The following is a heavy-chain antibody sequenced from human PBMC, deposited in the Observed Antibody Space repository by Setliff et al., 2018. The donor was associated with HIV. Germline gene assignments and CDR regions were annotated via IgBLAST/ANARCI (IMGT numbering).Heavy chain of an antibody. CDR3: AREIYGGNSRPFDY. CDR1: GASISSVGYY. J-gene: IGHJ4*02. V-gene: IGHV4-31*03. CDR2: IYYSGST. D-gene: IGHD4-17*01. Sequence: PSETLSLTCTVSGASISSVGYYWSWIRQHPGKGLEWIGYIYYSGSTYYNPSLKSRVTISVDTSKNQFSLKLSPVTAADTAVYYCAREIYGGNSRPFDYWGQGTLVTVSS.